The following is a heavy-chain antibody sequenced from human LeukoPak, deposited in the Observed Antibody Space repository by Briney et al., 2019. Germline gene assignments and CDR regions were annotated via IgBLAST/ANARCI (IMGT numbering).Heavy chain of an antibody. J-gene: IGHJ6*03. V-gene: IGHV1-69*06. D-gene: IGHD2/OR15-2a*01. CDR3: ARFGINSPPPYMDV. Sequence: ASVKVSCKASGGTFSSYTINWVRQAPGQGLEWMGGIIPIFGTSNSAQKFQGRVTITADKSTSTAYMELSSLRSEDTAVYYCARFGINSPPPYMDVWGKGTTVTVSS. CDR1: GGTFSSYT. CDR2: IIPIFGTS.